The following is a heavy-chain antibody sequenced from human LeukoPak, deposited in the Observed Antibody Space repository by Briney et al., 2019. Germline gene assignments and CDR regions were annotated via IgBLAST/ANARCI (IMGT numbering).Heavy chain of an antibody. CDR1: GFTFSSYG. CDR3: ARGIGLRYFDWLPTKFGY. V-gene: IGHV3-33*01. D-gene: IGHD3-9*01. CDR2: IWYDGSNK. J-gene: IGHJ4*02. Sequence: GGSLRLSCAASGFTFSSYGMHWVRQAPGKGLEWVAVIWYDGSNKYYADSVKGRFTISRDNSKNTLYLQMNSLRAEDTAVYYCARGIGLRYFDWLPTKFGYWGQGTLVTVSS.